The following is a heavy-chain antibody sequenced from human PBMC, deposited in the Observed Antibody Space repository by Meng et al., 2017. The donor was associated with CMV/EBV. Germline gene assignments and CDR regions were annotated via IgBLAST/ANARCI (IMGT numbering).Heavy chain of an antibody. CDR3: ARVWDSGWDY. CDR1: GGSFSGYY. V-gene: IGHV4-34*01. Sequence: VTLPQWGEGLLNLSETLSLTCGVHGGSFSGYYWSRIRQPPGKGLEWIGEINHSGSTNYNPSLKSRVTISVDTSKNQFSLKLSSVTAADTAVYYCARVWDSGWDYWGQGTLVTVSS. CDR2: INHSGST. D-gene: IGHD3-22*01. J-gene: IGHJ4*02.